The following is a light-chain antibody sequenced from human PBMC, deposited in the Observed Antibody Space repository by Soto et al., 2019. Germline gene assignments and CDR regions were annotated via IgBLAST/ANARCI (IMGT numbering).Light chain of an antibody. CDR3: QQYGSSLALT. J-gene: IGKJ4*01. Sequence: EIVLTQSPGTLSLSPGERTTLSCRASQSVSSSYLAGYQQKPGQAPRLLIYGASSRATGIPDRFSGSGSGTDFTLTISRLEPEDFPVYYCQQYGSSLALTFGGGTKVVIK. CDR2: GAS. V-gene: IGKV3-20*01. CDR1: QSVSSSY.